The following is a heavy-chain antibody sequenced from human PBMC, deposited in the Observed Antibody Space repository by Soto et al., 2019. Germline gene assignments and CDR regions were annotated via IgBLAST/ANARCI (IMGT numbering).Heavy chain of an antibody. J-gene: IGHJ4*02. CDR1: GFTFNSYG. D-gene: IGHD2-21*01. V-gene: IGHV3-30*18. CDR2: ISYDGSDK. Sequence: QVQLVESGGGVVQPGRSLRLSCAASGFTFNSYGMHWVRQAPGKGLEWVALISYDGSDKYYPDSVKGRFTISRDNSKYTLYLQMNSISPEATAVYYCANVLGHGIIPDYCGQGTLVTVSS. CDR3: ANVLGHGIIPDY.